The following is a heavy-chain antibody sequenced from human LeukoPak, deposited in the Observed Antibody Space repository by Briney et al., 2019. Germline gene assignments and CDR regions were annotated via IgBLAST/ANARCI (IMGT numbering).Heavy chain of an antibody. CDR3: ARDGVVVTGNFDY. J-gene: IGHJ4*02. Sequence: GASVKASCKASGGTFSSYAISWVRQAPGQGLEWMGRIIPIFGTANYAQKFQGRVTITTDESTSTAYMELSSLRSEDTAVYYCARDGVVVTGNFDYWGQGTLVTVSS. D-gene: IGHD2-15*01. V-gene: IGHV1-69*05. CDR1: GGTFSSYA. CDR2: IIPIFGTA.